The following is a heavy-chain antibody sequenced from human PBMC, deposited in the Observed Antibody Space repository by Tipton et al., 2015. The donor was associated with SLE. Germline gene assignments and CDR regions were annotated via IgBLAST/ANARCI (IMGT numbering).Heavy chain of an antibody. D-gene: IGHD3-3*01. CDR3: ARARNDLWSGSHFDY. Sequence: QVQLVQSGAEGQKPGASVKVSCKTSGYTFTDYFIHWVRQAPGQGLEWMGWINPDSGATNYAQKFLGRVTMTRDTSFTIVYMELSRLTFDDTAVVYCARARNDLWSGSHFDYWGQGTLVTVSS. CDR2: INPDSGAT. J-gene: IGHJ4*02. CDR1: GYTFTDYF. V-gene: IGHV1-2*02.